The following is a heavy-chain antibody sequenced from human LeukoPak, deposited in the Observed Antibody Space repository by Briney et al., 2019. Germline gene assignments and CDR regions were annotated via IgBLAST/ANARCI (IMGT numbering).Heavy chain of an antibody. J-gene: IGHJ4*02. CDR2: IYYSGST. Sequence: SETLSLTCTVSGGSISSYYWSWIRQPPGKGLEWIGYIYYSGSTNYNPSLKSRVTISVDTSKNQFSLKLSSVTAADTAVYYCAREPPGPYSSGYFDYWAQGTLVTVSS. CDR1: GGSISSYY. V-gene: IGHV4-59*01. CDR3: AREPPGPYSSGYFDY. D-gene: IGHD6-19*01.